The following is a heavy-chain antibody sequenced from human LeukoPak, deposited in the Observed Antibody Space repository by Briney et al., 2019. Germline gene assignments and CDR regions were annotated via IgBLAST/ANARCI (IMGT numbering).Heavy chain of an antibody. J-gene: IGHJ4*02. CDR1: GGSFSGYY. D-gene: IGHD4-17*01. V-gene: IGHV4-34*01. CDR3: ARSTTVTTAPVDY. CDR2: INHSGST. Sequence: PSETLSLTCAVYGGSFSGYYWSWIRQPPGKGLEWIGEINHSGSTNYNPSLKSRVTISADTSKNQFSLKLSSVTAADTAVYYCARSTTVTTAPVDYWGQGTLVTVSS.